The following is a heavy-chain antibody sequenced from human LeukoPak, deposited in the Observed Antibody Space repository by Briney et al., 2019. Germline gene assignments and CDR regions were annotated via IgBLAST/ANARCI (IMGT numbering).Heavy chain of an antibody. CDR2: ISAYNGNT. V-gene: IGHV1-18*01. CDR3: ARPGYDILTPTLYYYYGMDV. D-gene: IGHD3-9*01. J-gene: IGHJ6*02. Sequence: VASVKVSCKASGYTFTNYGITWVRQAPGQGLEWMGWISAYNGNTNYAQKFQGRVTMTRNTSISTAYMELSSLRSEDTAVYYCARPGYDILTPTLYYYYGMDVWGQGTTVTVSS. CDR1: GYTFTNYG.